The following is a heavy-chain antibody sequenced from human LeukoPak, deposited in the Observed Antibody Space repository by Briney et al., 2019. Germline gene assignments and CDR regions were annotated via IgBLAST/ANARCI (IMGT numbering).Heavy chain of an antibody. V-gene: IGHV3-23*01. D-gene: IGHD3-3*01. CDR1: GFTFSSYA. Sequence: GGSLRLSCATSGFTFSSYAMSWVRQAPGKGLEWVSAISGSGGSTYYADSVKGRFTISRDNSKNTLYLQMNSLRAEDTAVYYCAKDNDFWSGYHFDYWGQGTLVTVSS. CDR2: ISGSGGST. CDR3: AKDNDFWSGYHFDY. J-gene: IGHJ4*01.